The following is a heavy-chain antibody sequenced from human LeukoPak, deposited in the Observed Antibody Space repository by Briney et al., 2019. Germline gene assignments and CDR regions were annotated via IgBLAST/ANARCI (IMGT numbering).Heavy chain of an antibody. CDR2: INHSGST. CDR1: GGSFSGYY. D-gene: IGHD3-16*02. V-gene: IGHV4-34*01. J-gene: IGHJ4*02. Sequence: PSETLSLTCAVYGGSFSGYYWSWIRQPPGKGLEWIGEINHSGSTNYNPSLKSRVTISVDTPKNQFSLKLSSVTAADTAVYYCARHSPVTFGGVIVSSYFDYWGQGTLVTVSS. CDR3: ARHSPVTFGGVIVSSYFDY.